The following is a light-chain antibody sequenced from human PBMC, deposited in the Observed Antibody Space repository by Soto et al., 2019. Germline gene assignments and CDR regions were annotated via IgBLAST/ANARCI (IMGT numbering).Light chain of an antibody. CDR1: QAVNTR. Sequence: EIVLTQSPGTLSLSPGEGATLSCRAGQAVNTRLAWYQHRPGQAPRLLIYLASNRAAGVPARFSGSGSGTDFTLTISDVEPEDFAVYYCHQRQSWPRTFGQGTKV. V-gene: IGKV3-11*01. J-gene: IGKJ1*01. CDR2: LAS. CDR3: HQRQSWPRT.